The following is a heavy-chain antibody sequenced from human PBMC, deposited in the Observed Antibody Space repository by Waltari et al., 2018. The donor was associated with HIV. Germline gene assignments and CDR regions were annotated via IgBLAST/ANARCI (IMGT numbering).Heavy chain of an antibody. D-gene: IGHD3-16*01. CDR2: INGYIGSI. CDR1: GFLFEKYA. CDR3: AKDLGVKGSTFWSFFDP. J-gene: IGHJ5*02. Sequence: EVQLVESGGGLAQPGGSLRLSCAASGFLFEKYAMHWVRQTPGKGLECVVGINGYIGSIAYADSLKGRFTLSRDNTKNALFLQMDSLGADDTAFYFWAKDLGVKGSTFWSFFDPWGQGALVTVSS. V-gene: IGHV3-9*01.